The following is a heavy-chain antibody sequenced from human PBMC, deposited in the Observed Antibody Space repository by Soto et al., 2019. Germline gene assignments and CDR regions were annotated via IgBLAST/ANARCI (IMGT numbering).Heavy chain of an antibody. CDR2: ISAYNGNT. J-gene: IGHJ5*02. Sequence: ASVKVSCKASGYTFSNYGISWVRQAPGQGLEWMGWISAYNGNTNYAQKLQGRVTMTTDTSTSTAYMELRSLRSDDTAVYYCARDNWNRIRDWDTNWFDPWGQGTLVTVSS. CDR1: GYTFSNYG. D-gene: IGHD1-20*01. V-gene: IGHV1-18*01. CDR3: ARDNWNRIRDWDTNWFDP.